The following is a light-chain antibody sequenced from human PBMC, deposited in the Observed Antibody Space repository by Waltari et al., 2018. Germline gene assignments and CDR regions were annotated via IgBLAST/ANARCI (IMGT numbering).Light chain of an antibody. CDR2: VNSDGSH. V-gene: IGLV4-69*01. J-gene: IGLJ3*02. CDR3: QTGGFGIWV. CDR1: SGHRNYD. Sequence: QLMLTQSPSASASLGASVKLTCTLSSGHRNYDIAWHHKQPEKGPRYLMKVNSDGSHIKGDGIPDRFSGSSSGAERYLTISSLQSEDEADYYCQTGGFGIWVFGGGTKLTVL.